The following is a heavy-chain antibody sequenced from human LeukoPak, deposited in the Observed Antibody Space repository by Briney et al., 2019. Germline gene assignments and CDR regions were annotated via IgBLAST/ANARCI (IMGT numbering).Heavy chain of an antibody. D-gene: IGHD1-26*01. V-gene: IGHV3-30-3*01. CDR3: ASSEWELLYFY. J-gene: IGHJ4*02. Sequence: PGGSLRLSCAASGFTFSSYAMHWVRQAPGKGLEWVAVISYDGSNKYYADSVKGRFTITRDNSKNTLYLQMNSLRAEDTAVYYCASSEWELLYFYWGQGTLVTVSS. CDR1: GFTFSSYA. CDR2: ISYDGSNK.